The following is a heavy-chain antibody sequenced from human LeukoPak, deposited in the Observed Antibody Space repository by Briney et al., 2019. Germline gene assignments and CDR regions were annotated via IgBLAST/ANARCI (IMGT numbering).Heavy chain of an antibody. D-gene: IGHD6-13*01. CDR2: ISGSGGST. CDR3: AKDRFGIAAAGTNWFDP. J-gene: IGHJ5*02. Sequence: GGSLRLSCAASGFTFSSYAMGWVRQAPGKGLEWVSAISGSGGSTYYADSVKGRFTISRDNSKNTLYLQMNSLRAEDTAVYYCAKDRFGIAAAGTNWFDPWGQGTLVTVSS. V-gene: IGHV3-23*01. CDR1: GFTFSSYA.